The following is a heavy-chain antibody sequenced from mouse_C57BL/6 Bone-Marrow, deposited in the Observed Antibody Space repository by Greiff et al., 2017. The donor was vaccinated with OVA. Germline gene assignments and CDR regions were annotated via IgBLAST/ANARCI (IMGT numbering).Heavy chain of an antibody. D-gene: IGHD2-4*01. CDR1: GFSLTSYG. CDR2: IWSGGST. V-gene: IGHV2-2*01. CDR3: ANTMITTGGYAMDY. Sequence: VKLMESGPGLVQPSQSLSITCTVSGFSLTSYGVHWVRQSPGKGLEWLGVIWSGGSTDYNAAFISRLSISKDNSKSQVFFKMNSLQADDTAIYYCANTMITTGGYAMDYWGQGTSVTVSS. J-gene: IGHJ4*01.